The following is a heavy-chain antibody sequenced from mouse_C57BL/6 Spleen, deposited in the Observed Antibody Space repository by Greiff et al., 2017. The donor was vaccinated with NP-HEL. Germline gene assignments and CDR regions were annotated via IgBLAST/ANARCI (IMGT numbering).Heavy chain of an antibody. D-gene: IGHD1-1*01. J-gene: IGHJ3*01. CDR2: IDPSDSYT. V-gene: IGHV1-69*01. Sequence: VQLQQSGAELVMPGASVKLSCKASGYTFTSYWMHWVKQRPGQGLEWIGEIDPSDSYTNYNQKFKGKSTLTVDKSSSTAYMQLSSLTSEDSAVYYCARWGLYYGSREGFAYWGQGTLVTVSA. CDR1: GYTFTSYW. CDR3: ARWGLYYGSREGFAY.